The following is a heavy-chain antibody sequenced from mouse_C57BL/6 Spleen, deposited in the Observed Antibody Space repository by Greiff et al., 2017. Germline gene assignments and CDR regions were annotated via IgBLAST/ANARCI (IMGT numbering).Heavy chain of an antibody. CDR3: ARIGTRD. CDR2: IWSGGST. CDR1: GFSLTSYG. Sequence: VQLQESGPGLVQPSQSLSITCTVSGFSLTSYGVHWVRQSPGKGLEWLGVIWSGGSTDYNAAFISRLSISKDNSKSQVFFKMNSLQADDTAIYYCARIGTRDWGQGTSVTVSS. J-gene: IGHJ4*01. V-gene: IGHV2-2*01. D-gene: IGHD3-3*01.